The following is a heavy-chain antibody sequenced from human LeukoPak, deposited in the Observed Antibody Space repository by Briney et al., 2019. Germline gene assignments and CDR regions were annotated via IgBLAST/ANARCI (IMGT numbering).Heavy chain of an antibody. CDR3: ASTYYYDSSGDALGY. Sequence: GASVKVSCKASGYTFTRYGISWVRQAPGQGLEWKGRISAYNGNTNYAQKLQGRATMTTDTSTGTAYMELRSLRSDDTAVYYCASTYYYDSSGDALGYWGQGTLVTVSS. CDR2: ISAYNGNT. J-gene: IGHJ4*02. CDR1: GYTFTRYG. V-gene: IGHV1-18*01. D-gene: IGHD3-22*01.